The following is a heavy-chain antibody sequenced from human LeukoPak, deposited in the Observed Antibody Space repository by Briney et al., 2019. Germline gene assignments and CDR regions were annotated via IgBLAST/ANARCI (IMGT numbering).Heavy chain of an antibody. CDR1: GDSISSYY. D-gene: IGHD3-10*01. Sequence: PSETLSLTCTVSGDSISSYYWNWVRQPPGKELEWIGYIYYSGSTNCNPSLESRVTISIDTSKNQFSLKLRSVTAADTAVYYCAREVPIVRGLRWDYWGQGTLVTVSS. V-gene: IGHV4-59*01. CDR2: IYYSGST. CDR3: AREVPIVRGLRWDY. J-gene: IGHJ4*02.